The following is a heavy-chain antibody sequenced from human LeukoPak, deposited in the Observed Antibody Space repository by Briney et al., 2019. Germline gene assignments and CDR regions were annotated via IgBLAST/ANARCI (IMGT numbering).Heavy chain of an antibody. CDR1: GGSISSYY. CDR3: ARAHKDCSSTSCPFDY. CDR2: IYYSGST. J-gene: IGHJ4*02. D-gene: IGHD2-2*01. Sequence: SETLSLTCTVSGGSISSYYWSWIRQPPGKGLEWIGYIYYSGSTNYNPSLKSRVTISVDTSKNQFSLKLISVTAADTAVYYCARAHKDCSSTSCPFDYWGQGTLVTVSS. V-gene: IGHV4-59*01.